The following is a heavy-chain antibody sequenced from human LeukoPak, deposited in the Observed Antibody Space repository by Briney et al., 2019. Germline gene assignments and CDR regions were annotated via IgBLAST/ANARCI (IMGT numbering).Heavy chain of an antibody. CDR2: MYHSGST. CDR3: ARVPNDYSNYGDYYYYYMDV. Sequence: SETLSLTCIVSGGSITSISYYWGWIRQPRGKGLEWIGSMYHSGSTYYNPSLKSRVTISVDTSKNQFSLKLSSVTAADTAVYYCARVPNDYSNYGDYYYYYMDVWGKGTTVTVSS. J-gene: IGHJ6*03. V-gene: IGHV4-39*07. CDR1: GGSITSISYY. D-gene: IGHD4-11*01.